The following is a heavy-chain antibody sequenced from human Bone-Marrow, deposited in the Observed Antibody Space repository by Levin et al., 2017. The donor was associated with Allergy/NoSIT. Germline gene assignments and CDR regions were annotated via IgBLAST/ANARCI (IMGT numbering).Heavy chain of an antibody. CDR2: ISSSSSYI. J-gene: IGHJ4*02. V-gene: IGHV3-21*01. Sequence: GESLKISCAASGFTFSSYSMNWVRQAPGKGLEWVSSISSSSSYIYYADSVKGRFTISRDNAKNSLYLQMNSLRAEDTAVYYCARGHTVVTPSVDYWGQGTLVTVSS. D-gene: IGHD4-23*01. CDR3: ARGHTVVTPSVDY. CDR1: GFTFSSYS.